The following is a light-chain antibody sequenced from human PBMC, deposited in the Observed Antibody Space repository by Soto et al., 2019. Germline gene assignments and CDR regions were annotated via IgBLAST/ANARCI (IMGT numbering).Light chain of an antibody. CDR2: DTS. CDR3: LLSYSGARPV. CDR1: TGAVTSGHY. V-gene: IGLV7-46*01. Sequence: QAVVTQEPSLTVSPGGTVTLTCGSSTGAVTSGHYPYWFQQKPGQAPRTLIYDTSNKHSWTPARFSGSLLGGKAALTLSGAQPEDEAEYYWLLSYSGARPVFGGGTKVTVL. J-gene: IGLJ3*02.